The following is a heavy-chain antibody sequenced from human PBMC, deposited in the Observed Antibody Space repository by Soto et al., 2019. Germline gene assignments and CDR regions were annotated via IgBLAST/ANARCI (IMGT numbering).Heavy chain of an antibody. Sequence: GGSLRLSCTASGFTFGDYAMSWFRQAPGKGLEWVGFIRSKAYGGTTEYAASVKGRFTISRDDSKNIAYLQMNSLKTEDTAVYYCTRVGSPYYYYYMDVWGKGTTVTVSS. J-gene: IGHJ6*03. CDR3: TRVGSPYYYYYMDV. D-gene: IGHD3-16*01. CDR1: GFTFGDYA. CDR2: IRSKAYGGTT. V-gene: IGHV3-49*03.